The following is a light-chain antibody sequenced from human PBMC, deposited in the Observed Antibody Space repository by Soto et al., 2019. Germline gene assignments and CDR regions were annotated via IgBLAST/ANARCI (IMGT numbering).Light chain of an antibody. CDR1: QSVSGNY. V-gene: IGKV3-20*01. CDR2: GAS. Sequence: EIVLTQSPATLSLSPGERATLSCSASQSVSGNYLAWFQHKPGQAPRLLIYGASSRATGIPDRFSGSGSGTDFTLTISRLEPEDFAVYYCQQYGTSLRTFGQGTKVDI. CDR3: QQYGTSLRT. J-gene: IGKJ1*01.